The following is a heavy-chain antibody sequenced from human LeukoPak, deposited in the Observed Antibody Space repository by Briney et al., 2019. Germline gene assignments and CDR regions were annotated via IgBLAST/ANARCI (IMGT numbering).Heavy chain of an antibody. Sequence: GGSLRLSCAASGFTFSIYWMHWVRQAPGKGLMWVSRINSDGSSTNYADSVKGRFTISRDNAKNTLYLQMNSLRAEDTAVYYCARGRDGYKRYYFDYWGQGTLVTVSS. D-gene: IGHD5-24*01. J-gene: IGHJ4*02. V-gene: IGHV3-74*01. CDR3: ARGRDGYKRYYFDY. CDR1: GFTFSIYW. CDR2: INSDGSST.